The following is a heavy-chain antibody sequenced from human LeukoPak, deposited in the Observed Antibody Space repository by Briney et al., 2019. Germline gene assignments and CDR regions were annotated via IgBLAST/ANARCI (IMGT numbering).Heavy chain of an antibody. CDR1: GFTFDDYG. V-gene: IGHV3-20*04. Sequence: GGSLRLSCAASGFTFDDYGMSWVRQAPGKGLEWVSGINWNGGSTGYADSVKGRFTISRDNAKNSLYLQMNSLRAEDTALYYCARGPDYYDSSGPTDYWGQGTLVTVSS. J-gene: IGHJ4*02. CDR2: INWNGGST. D-gene: IGHD3-22*01. CDR3: ARGPDYYDSSGPTDY.